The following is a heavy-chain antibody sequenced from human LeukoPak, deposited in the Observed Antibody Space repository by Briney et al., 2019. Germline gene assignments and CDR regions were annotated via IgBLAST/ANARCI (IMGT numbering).Heavy chain of an antibody. CDR1: GGSFRGFY. V-gene: IGHV4-34*01. Sequence: AETLSFTGSVYGGSFRGFYWSWIRQPPGKGLEWIGEIHHSGSTNYNPSLKSRVTISVDTSKNQFSLKLSSVTAADTAVYYCARESSSPAGWFDPWGQGTLVTVSS. CDR3: ARESSSPAGWFDP. J-gene: IGHJ5*02. D-gene: IGHD6-13*01. CDR2: IHHSGST.